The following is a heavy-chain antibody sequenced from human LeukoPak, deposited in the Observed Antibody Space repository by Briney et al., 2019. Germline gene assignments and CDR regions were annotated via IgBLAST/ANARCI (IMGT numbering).Heavy chain of an antibody. J-gene: IGHJ4*02. CDR3: ARGDYDLLTGYPSYYFDY. Sequence: GGSLRLSCAASGFTVNSNYMSWVRQAPGKGLEWVSVVYSGGSTYYADSVKGRFTISRDNSKNTLYLQMNSLRAEDTAVYYCARGDYDLLTGYPSYYFDYWGQGTLVTVSS. V-gene: IGHV3-66*01. CDR2: VYSGGST. D-gene: IGHD3-9*01. CDR1: GFTVNSNY.